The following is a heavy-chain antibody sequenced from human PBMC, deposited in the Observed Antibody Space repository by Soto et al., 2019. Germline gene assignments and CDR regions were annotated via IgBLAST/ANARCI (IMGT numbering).Heavy chain of an antibody. V-gene: IGHV3-33*01. D-gene: IGHD6-13*01. CDR1: GFTFSSYG. Sequence: QVQLVESGGGVVQPGRSLRLSCAASGFTFSSYGMHWVRQAPGKGLEWVAVIWYDGSNKYYADSVKGRFTISRDNSKNTLYLQMNSLRAEDTAVYYCAREGSSSWYVFSGVYNWFDPWGQGTLVTVSS. CDR3: AREGSSSWYVFSGVYNWFDP. J-gene: IGHJ5*02. CDR2: IWYDGSNK.